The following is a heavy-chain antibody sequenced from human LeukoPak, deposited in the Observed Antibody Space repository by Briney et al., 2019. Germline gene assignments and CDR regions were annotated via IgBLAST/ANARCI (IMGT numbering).Heavy chain of an antibody. CDR3: ARIYCSSTSCYGHLFDY. V-gene: IGHV1-2*02. Sequence: ASVKVSCKASGYTFTGYYMHWVLQAPGQGLEWMGWINPNSGGTNYAQKFQGRVTMTRDTSISTAYMELSRLRSDDTAVYYCARIYCSSTSCYGHLFDYWGQGTLVTVSS. J-gene: IGHJ4*02. CDR1: GYTFTGYY. CDR2: INPNSGGT. D-gene: IGHD2-2*01.